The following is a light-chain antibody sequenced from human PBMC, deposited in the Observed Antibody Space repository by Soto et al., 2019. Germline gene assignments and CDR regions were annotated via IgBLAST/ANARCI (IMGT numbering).Light chain of an antibody. CDR3: QKYKSVHV. CDR2: AAS. CDR1: QGIRNF. V-gene: IGKV1-27*01. Sequence: DIQMTQSPTSLSASVGDRVTITCRASQGIRNFVAWYQQKPGKPPKLLIYAASTLQSGVPSRFSGSGSETDFTLTINRLQPEDVATDACQKYKSVHVFGTGNKVEI. J-gene: IGKJ3*01.